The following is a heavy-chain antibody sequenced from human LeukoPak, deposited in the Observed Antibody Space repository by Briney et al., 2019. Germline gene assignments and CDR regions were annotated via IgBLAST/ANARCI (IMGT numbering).Heavy chain of an antibody. D-gene: IGHD6-19*01. V-gene: IGHV3-23*01. J-gene: IGHJ4*02. CDR3: ATIAVAAPFDY. CDR2: ISRSGGSS. Sequence: QAGGSLRLSCAASGFTFSSYAMSWVRQAPGKGLEWVSAISRSGGSSYYADSVKGRFTISRDNSKNTLYLQMNSLRAEDTAVYYCATIAVAAPFDYWGQGTLVTVSS. CDR1: GFTFSSYA.